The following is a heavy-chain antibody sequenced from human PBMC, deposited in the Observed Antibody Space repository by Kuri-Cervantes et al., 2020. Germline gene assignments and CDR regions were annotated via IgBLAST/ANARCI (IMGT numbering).Heavy chain of an antibody. Sequence: GGSLRLSCAASGFIYSNAYMSWVRQAPGKGLEWVSVIYSGGSTYYADSVKGRFTISRDNSKNTLYLQMNSLRAEDTAVYYCARVIVDTAMIITPDAFDIWGQGTMVTVSS. CDR3: ARVIVDTAMIITPDAFDI. D-gene: IGHD5-18*01. CDR2: IYSGGST. J-gene: IGHJ3*02. CDR1: GFIYSNAY. V-gene: IGHV3-53*01.